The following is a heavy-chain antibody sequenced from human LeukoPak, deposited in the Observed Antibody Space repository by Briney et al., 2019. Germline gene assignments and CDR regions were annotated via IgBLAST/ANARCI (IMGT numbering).Heavy chain of an antibody. CDR1: GGSFSGYY. J-gene: IGHJ5*02. CDR2: INHSGST. D-gene: IGHD2-2*01. V-gene: IGHV4-34*01. CDR3: ATRYCSSTSCYSPP. Sequence: SETLSLTCAVYGGSFSGYYWSWIRQPPGKGLEWIGEINHSGSTNYNPSLKSRVTISVDTSKNQFSLKPSSVTAADTAVYYCATRYCSSTSCYSPPWGQGTLVTVSS.